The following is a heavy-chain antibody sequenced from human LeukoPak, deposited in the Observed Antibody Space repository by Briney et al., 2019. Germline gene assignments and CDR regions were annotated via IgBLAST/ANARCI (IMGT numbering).Heavy chain of an antibody. Sequence: GGSLRLSCAAFGFTFSSYSMNWVRQAPGKGLEWVSYISSSSSAIYYADSVKGRFTISRDNAKNSLYLQMNSLSAEDTAVYYCARATMVRLDYWGQGTLVTVSS. CDR1: GFTFSSYS. CDR3: ARATMVRLDY. V-gene: IGHV3-48*01. CDR2: ISSSSSAI. J-gene: IGHJ4*02. D-gene: IGHD3-10*01.